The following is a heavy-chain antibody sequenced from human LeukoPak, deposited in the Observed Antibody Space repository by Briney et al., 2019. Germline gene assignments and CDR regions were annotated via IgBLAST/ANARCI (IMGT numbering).Heavy chain of an antibody. V-gene: IGHV4-39*01. Sequence: SETLSLTCTVSGGSISSYYWGWIRQPPGKGLEWIGSIYYSGSTYYNPSLKSRVTISVDTSKNQFSLKLSSVTAADTAVYYCARRAGYCSSTSCYFDAFDIWGQGTMVTVSS. J-gene: IGHJ3*02. CDR3: ARRAGYCSSTSCYFDAFDI. CDR2: IYYSGST. CDR1: GGSISSYY. D-gene: IGHD2-2*01.